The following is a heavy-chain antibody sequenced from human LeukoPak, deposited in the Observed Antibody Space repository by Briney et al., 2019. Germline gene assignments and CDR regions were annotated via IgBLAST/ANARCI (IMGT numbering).Heavy chain of an antibody. D-gene: IGHD2-21*02. CDR1: GYTFTGYY. Sequence: ASVKVSCKASGYTFTGYYMHWVRQAPGQGLEWMGWINPNSGGTNYAQKFQGRVTMTRDTSISTAYMELSRLRSDDTAVYYCARVQRGDYNNWFDPWGQGTLVTVSS. J-gene: IGHJ5*02. CDR3: ARVQRGDYNNWFDP. CDR2: INPNSGGT. V-gene: IGHV1-2*02.